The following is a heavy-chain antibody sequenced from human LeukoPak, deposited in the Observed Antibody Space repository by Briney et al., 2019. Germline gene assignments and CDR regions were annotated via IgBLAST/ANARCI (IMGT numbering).Heavy chain of an antibody. J-gene: IGHJ4*02. CDR3: AKAGFTTKVYYFDY. D-gene: IGHD3-22*01. CDR2: ISWNSGSI. V-gene: IGHV3-9*01. Sequence: GRSLRLSCAASGFTFDDYAMHWVRQAPGKGLEWVSGISWNSGSIGYADSVKGRFTISRDNAKNSLYLQMNSLRAEDTALYYCAKAGFTTKVYYFDYWGQGTLVTVSS. CDR1: GFTFDDYA.